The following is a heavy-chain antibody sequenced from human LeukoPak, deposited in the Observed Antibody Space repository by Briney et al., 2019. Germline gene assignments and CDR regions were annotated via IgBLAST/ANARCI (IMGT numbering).Heavy chain of an antibody. D-gene: IGHD6-19*01. Sequence: SETLSLTFTVSGGSISSSSYYWGWIRQPPGKGLEWIGSIYYSGSTYYNPSLKSRVTISVDTSKNQFSLKLSSVTAADTAVYYCARIAVGYYFDYWGQGTLVTVSS. CDR2: IYYSGST. V-gene: IGHV4-39*01. CDR1: GGSISSSSYY. J-gene: IGHJ4*02. CDR3: ARIAVGYYFDY.